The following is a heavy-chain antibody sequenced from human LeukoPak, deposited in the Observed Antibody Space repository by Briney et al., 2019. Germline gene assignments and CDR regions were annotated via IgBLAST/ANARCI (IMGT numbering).Heavy chain of an antibody. V-gene: IGHV3-33*08. CDR3: AREYYYDSSGHAYYYGMDV. CDR1: GFTFDDYA. CDR2: IWYDGSNK. D-gene: IGHD3-22*01. J-gene: IGHJ6*02. Sequence: GGSLRLSCAASGFTFDDYAMHWVRQAPGKGLEWVAVIWYDGSNKYYADSVKGRFTISRDNSKNTLYLQMNSLRAEDTAVYYCAREYYYDSSGHAYYYGMDVWGQGTTVTVSS.